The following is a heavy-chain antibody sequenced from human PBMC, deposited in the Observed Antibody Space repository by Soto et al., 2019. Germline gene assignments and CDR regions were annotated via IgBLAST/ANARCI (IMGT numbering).Heavy chain of an antibody. CDR2: IIANGGT. CDR1: GFTFNHYA. CDR3: AKDYTVAADPSSVILFDY. J-gene: IGHJ4*02. V-gene: IGHV3-23*01. D-gene: IGHD2-15*01. Sequence: WGSLRLSCAASGFTFNHYAMSWVRQAPGKGLEWVSIIIANGGTFYADSVKGRFTISRDNSKNTVYLQMSSLRVEDTAIYHCAKDYTVAADPSSVILFDYWGQGALVTVSS.